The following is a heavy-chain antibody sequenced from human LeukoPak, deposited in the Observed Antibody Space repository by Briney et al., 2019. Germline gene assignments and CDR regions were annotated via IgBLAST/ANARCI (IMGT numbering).Heavy chain of an antibody. CDR1: GYTLTELA. Sequence: GASVKVSCKLSGYTLTELAIHWVRQAPGKGLEWVGGLDPEDGETVYAQKLQGRVTVTEDTSTDTAYMGLSGLRSEDTAMYYCARGRSYVWGSYRYKARYYFDYWGQGTLVTVSS. CDR3: ARGRSYVWGSYRYKARYYFDY. CDR2: LDPEDGET. V-gene: IGHV1-24*01. J-gene: IGHJ4*02. D-gene: IGHD3-16*02.